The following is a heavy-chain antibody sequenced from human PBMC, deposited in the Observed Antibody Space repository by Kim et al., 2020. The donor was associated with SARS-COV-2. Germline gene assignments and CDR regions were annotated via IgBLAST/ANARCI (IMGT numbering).Heavy chain of an antibody. V-gene: IGHV4-34*01. D-gene: IGHD6-13*01. CDR2: INHSGST. CDR3: ASMNSGYSSSWAYYYYGMDV. Sequence: SETLSLTCAVYGGSFSGYYWSWIRQPPGKGLEWIGEINHSGSTNYNPSLKSRVTISVDTSKNQFSLKLSSVTAADTAVYYCASMNSGYSSSWAYYYYGMDVWGQGTTVTVSS. J-gene: IGHJ6*02. CDR1: GGSFSGYY.